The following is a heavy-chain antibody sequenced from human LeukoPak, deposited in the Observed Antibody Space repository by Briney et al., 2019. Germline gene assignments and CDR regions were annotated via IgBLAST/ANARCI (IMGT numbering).Heavy chain of an antibody. J-gene: IGHJ6*02. CDR3: AGARYSSSYNYYGMDV. CDR2: IYYSGSTYYNSGST. CDR1: GGSISSGAYH. D-gene: IGHD6-13*01. Sequence: SETLSLTCTVFGGSISSGAYHWSWIRQHPGKGLEWIGYIYYSGSTYYNSGSTYYNPSLESRVSISVDTSRSQFSLKLSSVTAADTAVYYCAGARYSSSYNYYGMDVWGQGTTVTVSS. V-gene: IGHV4-31*03.